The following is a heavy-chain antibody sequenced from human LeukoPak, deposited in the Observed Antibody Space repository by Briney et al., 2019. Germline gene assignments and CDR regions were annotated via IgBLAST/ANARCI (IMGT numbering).Heavy chain of an antibody. CDR2: IKNDGTVK. Sequence: GGSLRLSCAASGFTFSSYAMSWVRQAPGKGLEWVANIKNDGTVKNYVDSVKGRFTISRDNAKNSLYLQMNSLRAEDTGVYYCAKDSYSKGDYWGQGVLVTVSS. V-gene: IGHV3-7*01. CDR1: GFTFSSYA. J-gene: IGHJ4*02. D-gene: IGHD5-18*01. CDR3: AKDSYSKGDY.